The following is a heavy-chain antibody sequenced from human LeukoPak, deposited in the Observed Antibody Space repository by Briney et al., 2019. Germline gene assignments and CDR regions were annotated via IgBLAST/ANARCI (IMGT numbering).Heavy chain of an antibody. CDR3: ATFRRDYGNFDI. Sequence: PSETLSLTCAVSGGSISSGNWWSWVRQPPGKGLEWIGEIYHSGSTNYNPSLKSRVTISVDKSKNQFSLKLSSVTAADTAVYYCATFRRDYGNFDIWGQGTMVTVSS. D-gene: IGHD4-17*01. V-gene: IGHV4-4*02. CDR2: IYHSGST. CDR1: GGSISSGNW. J-gene: IGHJ3*02.